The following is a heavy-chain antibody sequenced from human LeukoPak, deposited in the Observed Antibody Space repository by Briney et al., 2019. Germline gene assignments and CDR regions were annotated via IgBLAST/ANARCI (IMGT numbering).Heavy chain of an antibody. V-gene: IGHV1-2*06. Sequence: ASVKVSCKTSGGTFNNSAISWVRQAPGQGLEWMGRINPNSGGTNYAQKFQGRVTMTRDTSISTAYMELSRLRSDDTAVYYCARALATAGSTWGQGTLVTVSS. CDR1: GGTFNNSA. D-gene: IGHD6-13*01. CDR2: INPNSGGT. CDR3: ARALATAGST. J-gene: IGHJ4*02.